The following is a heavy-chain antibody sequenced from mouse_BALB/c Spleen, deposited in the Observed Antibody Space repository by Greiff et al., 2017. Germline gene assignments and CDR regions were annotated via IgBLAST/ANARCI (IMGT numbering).Heavy chain of an antibody. CDR3: ARRYRYDGRVWAMDY. CDR2: ISSGGSYT. J-gene: IGHJ4*01. Sequence: EVQGVESGGDLVKPGGSLKLSCAASGFTFSSYGMSWVRQTPDKRLEWVATISSGGSYTYYPDSVKGRFTISRDNAKNTLYLQMSSLKSEDTAMYYCARRYRYDGRVWAMDYWGQGTSVTVSS. CDR1: GFTFSSYG. D-gene: IGHD2-14*01. V-gene: IGHV5-6*01.